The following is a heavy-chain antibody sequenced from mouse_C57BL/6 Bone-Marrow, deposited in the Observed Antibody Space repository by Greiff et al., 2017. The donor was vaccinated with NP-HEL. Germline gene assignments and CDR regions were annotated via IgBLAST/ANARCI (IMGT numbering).Heavy chain of an antibody. Sequence: EVQLQQSGAELVKPGASVKLSCTASGFNIKDYYMHWVKQRTEQGLEWIGRIDPEDGETKYAPKLQGKATITADTSSNTAYLQLSSLTSEDTSVYYCAKLGRDFFDYWGQGTTLTVSS. CDR1: GFNIKDYY. J-gene: IGHJ2*01. CDR2: IDPEDGET. CDR3: AKLGRDFFDY. V-gene: IGHV14-2*01. D-gene: IGHD3-3*01.